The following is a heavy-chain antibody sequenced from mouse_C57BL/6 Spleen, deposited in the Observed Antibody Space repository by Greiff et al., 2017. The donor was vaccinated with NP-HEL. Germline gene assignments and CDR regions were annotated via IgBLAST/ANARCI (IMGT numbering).Heavy chain of an antibody. V-gene: IGHV1-72*01. J-gene: IGHJ2*01. D-gene: IGHD1-1*01. CDR3: ARVSYYGSSYFDY. CDR1: GYTFTSYW. Sequence: QVQLKQPGAELVKPGASVKLSCKASGYTFTSYWMHWVKQRPGRGLEWIGRIDPNSGGTKYNEKFKSKATLTVDKPSSTAYMQLSSLTSEDSAVYYCARVSYYGSSYFDYWGQGTTLTVSS. CDR2: IDPNSGGT.